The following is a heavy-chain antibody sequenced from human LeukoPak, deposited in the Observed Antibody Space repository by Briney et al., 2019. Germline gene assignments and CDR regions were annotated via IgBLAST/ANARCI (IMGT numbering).Heavy chain of an antibody. CDR3: ARDHTQEDTAMVSFDP. D-gene: IGHD5-18*01. CDR2: TIPILGIA. V-gene: IGHV1-69*04. Sequence: APVKVSCKASGGTFSSYAISWVRQAPGQGLEWMGRTIPILGIANYAQKFQGRVTMSRDTSTSTVYMELSSLRFEDTAVYYCARDHTQEDTAMVSFDPWGQGTLVTVSS. CDR1: GGTFSSYA. J-gene: IGHJ5*02.